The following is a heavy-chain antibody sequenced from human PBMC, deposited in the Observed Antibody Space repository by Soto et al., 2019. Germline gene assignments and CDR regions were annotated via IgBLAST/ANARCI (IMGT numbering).Heavy chain of an antibody. D-gene: IGHD4-17*01. CDR2: ISHDGHA. V-gene: IGHV4-39*01. Sequence: SETLSLTCSVLGDSISDTRYYWGWIRQSPEKGLEWIGSISHDGHAYYNPSLKSRVTLFADKSRNQFSLKMKSVTVADTALYFCARQVHRDYLGRNWFDPWGQGALVTLSS. J-gene: IGHJ5*02. CDR1: GDSISDTRYY. CDR3: ARQVHRDYLGRNWFDP.